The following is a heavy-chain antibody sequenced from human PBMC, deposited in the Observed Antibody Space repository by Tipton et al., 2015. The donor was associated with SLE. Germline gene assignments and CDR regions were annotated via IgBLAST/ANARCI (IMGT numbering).Heavy chain of an antibody. D-gene: IGHD5-12*01. V-gene: IGHV4-28*03. J-gene: IGHJ4*02. CDR3: ARGNQHSGYDGFDY. CDR1: GYSISRHNW. CDR2: IYYTGST. Sequence: TLSLTCAVSGYSISRHNWWGWIRQPPGKGLEWLGYIYYTGSTNYNPSLKSRVTMSVDTSKNQVSLKLSSVTAADTAIYYCARGNQHSGYDGFDYWGQGTLVTVSS.